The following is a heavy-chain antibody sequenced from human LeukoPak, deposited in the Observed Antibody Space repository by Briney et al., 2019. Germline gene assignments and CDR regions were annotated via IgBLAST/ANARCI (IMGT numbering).Heavy chain of an antibody. CDR1: GGSVSSGTYY. CDR2: IYYSGST. CDR3: ARDEDNSGRYYYYMDV. Sequence: PSETLSLTCTVSGGSVSSGTYYWNWIRQPPGKGLEWIGYIYYSGSTNYNPSLKSRATISVDRSKNQFSLKLSCVTAADTAVYYCARDEDNSGRYYYYMDVWGKGTTVTVSS. D-gene: IGHD3-22*01. V-gene: IGHV4-61*01. J-gene: IGHJ6*03.